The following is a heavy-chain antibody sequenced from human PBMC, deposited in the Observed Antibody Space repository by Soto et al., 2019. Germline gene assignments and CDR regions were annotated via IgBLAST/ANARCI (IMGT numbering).Heavy chain of an antibody. CDR2: ISAYNGNT. V-gene: IGHV1-18*01. CDR1: GYTFTSYG. J-gene: IGHJ3*02. CDR3: ARVVHYYDSSGYSPSDAFDI. D-gene: IGHD3-22*01. Sequence: GASVKVSCKASGYTFTSYGISWVRQAPGQGLEWMGWISAYNGNTNYAQKLQGRVTMTTDTSTSTAYMELRSLRSDDTAVYYCARVVHYYDSSGYSPSDAFDIWCQGTMVTVSS.